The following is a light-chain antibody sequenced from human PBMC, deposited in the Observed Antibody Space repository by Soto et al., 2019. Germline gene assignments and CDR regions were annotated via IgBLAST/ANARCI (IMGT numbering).Light chain of an antibody. CDR2: DVS. CDR3: LSYTSSNTYV. J-gene: IGLJ1*01. V-gene: IGLV2-14*01. CDR1: SSDVGGYNS. Sequence: QSALTQPASVSGSPGQSITISCTGTSSDVGGYNSVSWYQQPPGKAPKLVIFDVSNRPSGVSNRFSGSKSGNTASLTISGLQPEDEADYYCLSYTSSNTYVFGTGTKLTVL.